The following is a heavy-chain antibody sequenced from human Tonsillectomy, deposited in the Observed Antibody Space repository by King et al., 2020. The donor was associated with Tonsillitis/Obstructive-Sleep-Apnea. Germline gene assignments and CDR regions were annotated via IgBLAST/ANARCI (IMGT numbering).Heavy chain of an antibody. Sequence: VQLVKSESEVKKPGASVKVSCKASGYTFTSYAISWVRQAPGQGLEWMGWISGYNGNTNYAQKDQGRVTMTTDTSTSTAYMELRSLRSDDTAVYYCARDTSLVAPFDYWGQGTLITVSS. CDR1: GYTFTSYA. CDR3: ARDTSLVAPFDY. D-gene: IGHD5-12*01. CDR2: ISGYNGNT. J-gene: IGHJ4*02. V-gene: IGHV1-18*01.